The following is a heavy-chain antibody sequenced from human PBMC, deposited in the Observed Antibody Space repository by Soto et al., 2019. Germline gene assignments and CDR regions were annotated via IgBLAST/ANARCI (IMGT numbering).Heavy chain of an antibody. Sequence: ASVKVSCKASGYTFTSYGISWVRQAPGQGLEWMGWISAYNGNTNYAQKLQGRVTMTTDTSTSAAYMELRSLRSDDTAVYYCARVAGIVVVPAAPPGGFWFDPWGQGTLVTVS. V-gene: IGHV1-18*01. J-gene: IGHJ5*02. CDR2: ISAYNGNT. D-gene: IGHD2-2*01. CDR3: ARVAGIVVVPAAPPGGFWFDP. CDR1: GYTFTSYG.